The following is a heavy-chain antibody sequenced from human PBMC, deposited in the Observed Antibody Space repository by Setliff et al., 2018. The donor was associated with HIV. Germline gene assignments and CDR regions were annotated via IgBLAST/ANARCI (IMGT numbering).Heavy chain of an antibody. D-gene: IGHD6-13*01. J-gene: IGHJ4*02. V-gene: IGHV1-2*02. Sequence: ASVKVSCKASGYTFTGYYMHWVRQAPGQGLEWMGWINPNSGGTNYAQKFQGRVTMTRDTSISTAYMELRSLRSDDTAVYYCARRGRHAAPGITYYLDYWGQGTLVTVSS. CDR2: INPNSGGT. CDR3: ARRGRHAAPGITYYLDY. CDR1: GYTFTGYY.